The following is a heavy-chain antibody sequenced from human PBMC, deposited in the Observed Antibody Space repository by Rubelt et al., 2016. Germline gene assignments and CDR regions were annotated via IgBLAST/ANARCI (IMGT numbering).Heavy chain of an antibody. CDR2: INPNSGGT. CDR3: ARYGSGSYRHYYYYGMDV. CDR1: GYTFTGYY. Sequence: QVQLVQSGAEVKKPGASVKVSCKASGYTFTGYYMHWVRQAPGQGLEWMGWINPNSGGTNYAQKFQGRVTMTRDTSISTAYMELSRLRSDDTAVYYCARYGSGSYRHYYYYGMDVWGQGTTVTVSS. D-gene: IGHD3-10*01. V-gene: IGHV1-2*02. J-gene: IGHJ6*02.